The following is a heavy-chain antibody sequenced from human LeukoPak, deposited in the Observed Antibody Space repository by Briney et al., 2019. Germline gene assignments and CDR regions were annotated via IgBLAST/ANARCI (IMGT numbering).Heavy chain of an antibody. CDR3: ARVVFEVGFQFDF. CDR1: GYTFNNYG. D-gene: IGHD1-26*01. J-gene: IGHJ4*02. V-gene: IGHV1-18*01. Sequence: ASVKVSCKASGYTFNNYGINWVRQAPGQRLEWMGWISTYNDNTNYAQKLQGRVTMTTDTSTSTAYMELRSLTSDDTAVYYCARVVFEVGFQFDFWGQGTLVTVSS. CDR2: ISTYNDNT.